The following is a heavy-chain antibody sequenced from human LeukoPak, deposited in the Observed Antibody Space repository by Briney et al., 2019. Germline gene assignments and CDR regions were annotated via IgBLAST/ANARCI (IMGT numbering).Heavy chain of an antibody. CDR1: GFTFSSYA. V-gene: IGHV3-23*01. CDR3: AREGGSYYFDY. D-gene: IGHD1-26*01. CDR2: ISGSGGST. J-gene: IGHJ4*02. Sequence: AGGSLRLSCAASGFTFSSYAMSWVRQAPGKGLEWVSAISGSGGSTYYADSVKGRFTISRDNAKNSLYLQMNSLRAEDTAVYYCAREGGSYYFDYWGQGTLVTVSS.